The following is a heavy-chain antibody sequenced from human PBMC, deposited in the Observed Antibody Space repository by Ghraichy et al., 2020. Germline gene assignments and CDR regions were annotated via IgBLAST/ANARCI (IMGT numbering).Heavy chain of an antibody. Sequence: SCAASGFTFSSYGMHWVRQAPGKGLEWVAVISYDGSDKYYADSVKGRFTISRDNSKNTLYLQMNSLRAEDTAVYYCAKVSYSSGWLVLDYWGQGTLVTVSS. V-gene: IGHV3-30*18. CDR2: ISYDGSDK. CDR3: AKVSYSSGWLVLDY. CDR1: GFTFSSYG. J-gene: IGHJ4*02. D-gene: IGHD6-19*01.